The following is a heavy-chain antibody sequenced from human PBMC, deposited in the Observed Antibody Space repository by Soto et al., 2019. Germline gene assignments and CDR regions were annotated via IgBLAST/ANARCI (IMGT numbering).Heavy chain of an antibody. CDR3: ARKVPGSTTRPDYWYFDL. CDR2: ISGGGDAT. D-gene: IGHD3-10*01. J-gene: IGHJ2*01. Sequence: EVQLLESGGGLVQPGGSLRLSCAASGFTFISYAMNWVRQAPGKGLQWVSAISGGGDATFYADSVKGRFTISRDNSRNTVTRQMTSLGADDTAVYYCARKVPGSTTRPDYWYFDLWGRGTLVTVSS. V-gene: IGHV3-23*01. CDR1: GFTFISYA.